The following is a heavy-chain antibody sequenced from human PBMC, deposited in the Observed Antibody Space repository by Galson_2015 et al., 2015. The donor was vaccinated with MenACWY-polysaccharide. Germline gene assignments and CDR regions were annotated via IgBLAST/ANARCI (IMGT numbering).Heavy chain of an antibody. V-gene: IGHV3-11*01. J-gene: IGHJ4*02. D-gene: IGHD5-18*01. CDR2: ISSSGSTI. Sequence: SLRLSCAAPGFTFSDYYMSWIRQAPGKGLEWVSYISSSGSTIYYADSVKGRFTISRDNAKSSLYLQMNSLRAEDTAVYYCARGRGYSYGYHYFDYWGQGTLVTVSS. CDR1: GFTFSDYY. CDR3: ARGRGYSYGYHYFDY.